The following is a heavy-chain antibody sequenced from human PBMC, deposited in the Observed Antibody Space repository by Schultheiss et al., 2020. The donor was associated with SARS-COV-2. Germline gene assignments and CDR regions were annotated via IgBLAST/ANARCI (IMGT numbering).Heavy chain of an antibody. CDR2: ISGSGGST. CDR1: GFTFSSYG. CDR3: AKDRLGIEDY. J-gene: IGHJ4*02. Sequence: GGSLRLSCAASGFTFSSYGMHWVRQAPGKGLEWVSGISGSGGSTYYADSVKGRFTISRDNSKNTLYLQMNSLRAEDTAVYYCAKDRLGIEDYWGQGTLVTVSS. D-gene: IGHD7-27*01. V-gene: IGHV3-23*01.